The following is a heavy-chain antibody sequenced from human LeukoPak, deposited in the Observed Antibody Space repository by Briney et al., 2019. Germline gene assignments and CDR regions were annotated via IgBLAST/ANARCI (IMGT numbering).Heavy chain of an antibody. D-gene: IGHD2-2*01. CDR2: IKQDGSEK. Sequence: GGSLRLSCAASGFTFSSYWMSWVRQAPGKGLEWVANIKQDGSEKYYVDSVKGRFTISRDNAKNSLYLQMNSLRAENTAVYYCARDQRYCSSSSCPWEPFDYWGQGTLVTVSS. J-gene: IGHJ4*02. CDR3: ARDQRYCSSSSCPWEPFDY. V-gene: IGHV3-7*05. CDR1: GFTFSSYW.